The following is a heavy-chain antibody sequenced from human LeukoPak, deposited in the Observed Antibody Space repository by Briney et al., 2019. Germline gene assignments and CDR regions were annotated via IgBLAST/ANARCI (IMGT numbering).Heavy chain of an antibody. CDR1: GYSFTSYW. D-gene: IGHD2-2*01. Sequence: GESLKISCKGSGYSFTSYWIGWVRQMPGKGLEWMGIIYPGDSDTRYSPSFQGQVTISADKSMNTVYLQWGSLKASDTAIYYCARRGGYCSSTTCYGVSRAFDIWGQGTMVSLSS. CDR2: IYPGDSDT. V-gene: IGHV5-51*01. CDR3: ARRGGYCSSTTCYGVSRAFDI. J-gene: IGHJ3*02.